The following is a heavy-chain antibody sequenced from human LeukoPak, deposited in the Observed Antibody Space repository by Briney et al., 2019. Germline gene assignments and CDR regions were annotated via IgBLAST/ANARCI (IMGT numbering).Heavy chain of an antibody. Sequence: SQTLSLTCTVSGGSISSGGYYWSWIRQPPGKGLEWIGYIYHSGSTYYNPSLKSRVTISVDTSKNQFSLKLSSVTAADTAVYYCARRGKWELRGYYYYMDVWGKGTTVTVSS. D-gene: IGHD1-26*01. CDR2: IYHSGST. CDR3: ARRGKWELRGYYYYMDV. CDR1: GGSISSGGYY. V-gene: IGHV4-30-2*01. J-gene: IGHJ6*03.